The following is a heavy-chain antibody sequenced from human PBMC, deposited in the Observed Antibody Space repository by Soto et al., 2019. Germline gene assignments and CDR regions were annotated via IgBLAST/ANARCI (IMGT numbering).Heavy chain of an antibody. V-gene: IGHV1-69*12. D-gene: IGHD5-18*01. J-gene: IGHJ2*01. CDR1: GGTFSSYA. CDR3: ARGGDTAMVKGWYFDL. CDR2: IIPIFGTA. Sequence: QVQLVQSGAEVKKPGSSVKVSCKASGGTFSSYAISWVRQAPGQGLEWMGGIIPIFGTANYAQKFQGRVTITGDESTSTAYVVLRSRRSEDKAVYYGARGGDTAMVKGWYFDLWGRGTLVTVSS.